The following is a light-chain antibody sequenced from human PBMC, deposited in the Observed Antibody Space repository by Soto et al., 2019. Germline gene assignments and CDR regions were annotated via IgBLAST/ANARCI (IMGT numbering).Light chain of an antibody. CDR2: GAS. V-gene: IGKV3-20*01. CDR1: QRISGSY. CDR3: QQSRSSPWT. J-gene: IGKJ1*01. Sequence: EIVLTQSPGTLSLSPGERATLSCRASQRISGSYVAWYQQKPGQAPRLLIYGASSRSTGIADRFSGSGSGTDFTLSISRLEPEDVALYFCQQSRSSPWTFGQGTKVEIK.